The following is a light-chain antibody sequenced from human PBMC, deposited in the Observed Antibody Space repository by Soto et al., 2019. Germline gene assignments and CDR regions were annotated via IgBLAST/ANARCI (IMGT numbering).Light chain of an antibody. J-gene: IGKJ1*01. CDR1: QTVGTN. CDR2: GAS. Sequence: IVMTQSPATLSVSPWERATLSCRASQTVGTNLAWYQQKPGQAPRLLIYGASTRATGIPARFSGSGSGTEFTLTISSLQPDDFATYYCQQYNSYSQTFGQGTKVDI. CDR3: QQYNSYSQT. V-gene: IGKV3-15*01.